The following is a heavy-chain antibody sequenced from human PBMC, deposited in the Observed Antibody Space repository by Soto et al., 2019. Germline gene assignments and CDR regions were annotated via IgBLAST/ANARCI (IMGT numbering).Heavy chain of an antibody. D-gene: IGHD6-13*01. CDR2: INAANGDT. J-gene: IGHJ5*02. Sequence: GASVKVSCKASGYTFTSYGIHWVRQAPGQRLEWMGWINAANGDTKYSPKFQGRGTITRDTSASTAYMELSSLRSEDTAVYYCVRRHVSATGIDWFDPWGQGTLVTVSS. CDR3: VRRHVSATGIDWFDP. CDR1: GYTFTSYG. V-gene: IGHV1-3*01.